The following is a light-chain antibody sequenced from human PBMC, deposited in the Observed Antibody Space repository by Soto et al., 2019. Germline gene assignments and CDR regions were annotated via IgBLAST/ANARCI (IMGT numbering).Light chain of an antibody. V-gene: IGLV1-44*01. Sequence: QLVLTQPPSASGTPGQRVTISCSGSSSNIGSNTVNWYQQLPGTAPKLLIYNNNQRPSGVSDRFSGSKSGTSASLAISGLQSEDEADYHCATWDDSLTGVVFGGGTKVTVL. CDR2: NNN. J-gene: IGLJ2*01. CDR1: SSNIGSNT. CDR3: ATWDDSLTGVV.